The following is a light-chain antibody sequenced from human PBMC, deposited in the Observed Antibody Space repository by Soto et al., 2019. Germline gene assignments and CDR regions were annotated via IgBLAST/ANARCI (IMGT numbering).Light chain of an antibody. Sequence: IVLTQSPGPLSLSPGEGATLSCRASQSVGSSYLAWYQQKPGQAPRLLIYGASSRATGIPDRFSGSGSGTDCTLTIRRLEPEDFAVFYCQQYGSSPPTLGQGTKVDI. CDR2: GAS. CDR1: QSVGSSY. V-gene: IGKV3-20*01. CDR3: QQYGSSPPT. J-gene: IGKJ1*01.